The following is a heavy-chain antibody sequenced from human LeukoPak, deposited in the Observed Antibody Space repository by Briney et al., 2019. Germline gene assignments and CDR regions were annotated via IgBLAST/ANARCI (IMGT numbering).Heavy chain of an antibody. V-gene: IGHV4-30-4*01. J-gene: IGHJ5*02. CDR3: ARVGWFGESRRSFDP. Sequence: SQTLSLTCTVSGGSISSGDYYWSWIRQPPGKGLEWIGYIYYSGSTYYNPSLKSRVTISVDTSKNQFSLKLSSVTAAGTAVYYCARVGWFGESRRSFDPWGQGTLVTVSS. CDR2: IYYSGST. CDR1: GGSISSGDYY. D-gene: IGHD3-10*01.